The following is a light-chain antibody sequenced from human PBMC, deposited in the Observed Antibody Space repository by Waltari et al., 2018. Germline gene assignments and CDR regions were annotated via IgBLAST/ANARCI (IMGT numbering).Light chain of an antibody. Sequence: EIVLTQSPATLSLSPGERATPPCRASQSVSNSLAWYQQKPGQAPRLLIYDASTRATGTPARFSGSGSGTDFSLTISSLEPEDFAVYYCQQRGNGLTFGGGTKVEIK. CDR2: DAS. V-gene: IGKV3-11*01. J-gene: IGKJ4*01. CDR3: QQRGNGLT. CDR1: QSVSNS.